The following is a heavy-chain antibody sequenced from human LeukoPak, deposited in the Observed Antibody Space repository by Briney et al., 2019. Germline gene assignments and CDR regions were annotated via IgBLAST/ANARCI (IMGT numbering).Heavy chain of an antibody. CDR1: GYTFTSYD. Sequence: ASVKVSCKASGYTFTSYDINWVRQATGQGLEWMGWMNPNSGNTGYAQKFHGRVTMTRNTSISTANMELSSLRSEDTAVYYCARAGAIHYYYYYGMDVWGQGTTVTVSS. CDR2: MNPNSGNT. J-gene: IGHJ6*02. CDR3: ARAGAIHYYYYYGMDV. V-gene: IGHV1-8*01. D-gene: IGHD4/OR15-4a*01.